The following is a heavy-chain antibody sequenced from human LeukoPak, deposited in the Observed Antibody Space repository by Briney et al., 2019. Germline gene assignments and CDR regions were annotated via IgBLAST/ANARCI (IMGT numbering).Heavy chain of an antibody. CDR3: ARDKRHSYGRYFDH. Sequence: PSETVSLTCSVSGDSISTYHWNWIRKPPGKGLEWIGYMQSTGSSKYNPSLKSRVNIFVDTSKNRAALILTSVTAADTAVYYCARDKRHSYGRYFDHWGQGALVTVSS. CDR2: MQSTGSS. D-gene: IGHD3-16*01. V-gene: IGHV4-59*01. J-gene: IGHJ4*02. CDR1: GDSISTYH.